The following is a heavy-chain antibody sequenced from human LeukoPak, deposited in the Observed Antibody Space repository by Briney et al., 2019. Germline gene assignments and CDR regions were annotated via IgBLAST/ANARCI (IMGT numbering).Heavy chain of an antibody. CDR2: IYHSGST. V-gene: IGHV4-30-2*01. J-gene: IGHJ4*02. CDR1: GGSFSSGGYY. CDR3: ARVSFTYGPLDS. Sequence: SQTLSLTCTVSGGSFSSGGYYWSWIRQPPGKGLEWIGYIYHSGSTYYNPSLKSRVTISVDRSMTQFSLRLRSVTAADTAVYYCARVSFTYGPLDSWGPGILVTVSS. D-gene: IGHD4-17*01.